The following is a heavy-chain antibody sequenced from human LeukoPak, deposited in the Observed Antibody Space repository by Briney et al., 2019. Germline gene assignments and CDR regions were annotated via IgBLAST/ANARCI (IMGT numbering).Heavy chain of an antibody. V-gene: IGHV4-4*02. CDR3: ARVQFSSGSLDY. J-gene: IGHJ4*02. D-gene: IGHD6-19*01. CDR2: IYHNGNT. Sequence: SGTLSLTCAVSGASISSTNWRSWVRQPPGKGLEWIGEIYHNGNTNFNPSLKSRVTISVDKSKNQFSLKVRSVTAADTAVYYCARVQFSSGSLDYWGQGTLVTVSS. CDR1: GASISSTNW.